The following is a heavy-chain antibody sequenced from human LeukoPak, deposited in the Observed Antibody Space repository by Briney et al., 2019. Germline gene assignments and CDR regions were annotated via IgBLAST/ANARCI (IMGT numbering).Heavy chain of an antibody. V-gene: IGHV1-46*01. CDR1: GYTFTSYY. Sequence: GASVKVSCKASGYTFTSYYMHWVRQAPGQGLEWMGIINPSGGSTSYAQKFQGRVTMTRDTSTSTVYMELSSLRSEDTAVYYCAREGLAVAGPRHGMDVWGQGTTVTVSS. J-gene: IGHJ6*02. CDR3: AREGLAVAGPRHGMDV. D-gene: IGHD6-19*01. CDR2: INPSGGST.